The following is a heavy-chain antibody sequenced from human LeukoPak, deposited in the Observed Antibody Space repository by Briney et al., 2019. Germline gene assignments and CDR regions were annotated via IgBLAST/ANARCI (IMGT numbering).Heavy chain of an antibody. D-gene: IGHD5-24*01. J-gene: IGHJ4*02. V-gene: IGHV3-30*09. Sequence: PGGSLRLSCAASGFTFSNFAIHWVRQAPGKGLEWLAVISYDGSNKHYANSVKGRFAISRDNSKNTLYLQMNSLRAEDTAVYYCAKDPLEMATIIDYWGQGTLVTVSS. CDR2: ISYDGSNK. CDR3: AKDPLEMATIIDY. CDR1: GFTFSNFA.